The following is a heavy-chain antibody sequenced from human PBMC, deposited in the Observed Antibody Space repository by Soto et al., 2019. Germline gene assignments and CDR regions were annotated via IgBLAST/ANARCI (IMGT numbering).Heavy chain of an antibody. CDR1: GGSISSGDYS. J-gene: IGHJ4*02. V-gene: IGHV4-30-2*01. CDR2: IYHSGNT. D-gene: IGHD3-10*01. CDR3: ARDSGGTTYYHFDY. Sequence: SETLSLTCSVSGGSISSGDYSWSWIRRPPGKGLEWIGYIYHSGNTYYNPSLKSRVTISVDRSKNQFFLKLTSVTAADTAVYYCARDSGGTTYYHFDYWGQGTQVTV.